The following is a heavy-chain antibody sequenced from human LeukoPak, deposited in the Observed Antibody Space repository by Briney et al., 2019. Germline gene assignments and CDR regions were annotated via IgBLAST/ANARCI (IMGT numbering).Heavy chain of an antibody. V-gene: IGHV3-48*03. J-gene: IGHJ4*02. CDR1: GFTFSSYE. Sequence: PGGSLRLSCAASGFTFSSYEMNWVRQAPGKGLEWVSYISSSGSTIYCADSVKGRFTISRDNAKNSLYLQMNSLRAEDTAVYYCARDPLRYFDWAPFDYWGQGTLVTVSS. D-gene: IGHD3-9*01. CDR3: ARDPLRYFDWAPFDY. CDR2: ISSSGSTI.